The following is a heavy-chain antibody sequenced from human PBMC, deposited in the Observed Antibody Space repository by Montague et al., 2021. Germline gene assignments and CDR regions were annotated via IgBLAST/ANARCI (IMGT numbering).Heavy chain of an antibody. CDR1: SGSISSFY. CDR2: LYHSGNA. CDR3: ARARGSNDMYWFDS. J-gene: IGHJ5*01. D-gene: IGHD3-16*01. Sequence: SETLSLTCTVYSGSISSFYWSWIRQPPGEGLEWIGELYHSGNAYYNSSLNSRVTISLSTSRNQFSLRLTSVTAADTAVYYCARARGSNDMYWFDSWGQGTLVTVSS. V-gene: IGHV4-59*01.